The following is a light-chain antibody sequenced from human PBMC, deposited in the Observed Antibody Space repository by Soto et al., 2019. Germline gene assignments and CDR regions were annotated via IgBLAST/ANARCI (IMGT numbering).Light chain of an antibody. CDR2: DAS. Sequence: EFAHSPATQTLSPGERATLSCRASQSVSSYLAWYQQKPGQAPRLLIYDASNRATGIPARFSGSGSGTDFTLTISSLEPEDFAVYYCQQRRNWPPTFGPGTKVDIK. CDR3: QQRRNWPPT. V-gene: IGKV3-11*01. J-gene: IGKJ3*01. CDR1: QSVSSY.